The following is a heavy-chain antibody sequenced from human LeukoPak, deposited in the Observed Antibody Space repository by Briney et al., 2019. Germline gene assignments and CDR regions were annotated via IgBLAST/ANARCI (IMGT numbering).Heavy chain of an antibody. CDR3: ARGAYNYGYASDY. Sequence: ASVKVSCKASGYTFTSYDINWVRQATGQGLEWMGWMNPYSGTTGYAQKFQGRVAMTSNNSISTAYMELSSLRSEDTAVYYCARGAYNYGYASDYWGQGALVTVSS. CDR1: GYTFTSYD. V-gene: IGHV1-8*01. J-gene: IGHJ4*02. CDR2: MNPYSGTT. D-gene: IGHD5-18*01.